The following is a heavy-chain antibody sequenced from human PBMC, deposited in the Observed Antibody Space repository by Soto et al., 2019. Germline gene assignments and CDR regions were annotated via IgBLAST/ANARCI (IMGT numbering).Heavy chain of an antibody. CDR1: GYTFTNYG. V-gene: IGHV1-18*01. J-gene: IGHJ4*02. CDR2: ISAYNGNT. D-gene: IGHD3-9*01. CDR3: ARPQNDILTDSYTNYFDS. Sequence: ASVKVSCKASGYTFTNYGLTWVRQAPGQGSEWVGWISAYNGNTHYAQKLQGRVAMTTDTSTSTAYMELRSLSSDDTAVYYCARPQNDILTDSYTNYFDSWGQGTPVTVSS.